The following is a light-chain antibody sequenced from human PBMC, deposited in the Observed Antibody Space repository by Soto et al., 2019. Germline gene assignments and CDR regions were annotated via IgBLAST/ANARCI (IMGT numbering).Light chain of an antibody. Sequence: DIQMTQSPSSLSASVGERVTITCRASQDISNYLAWFQQKPGKAPKSLIYAASDLQSGVPSKFSGSGSGTDFTLTITNLQAEDSAIYYCQQYYRRPLTFGGGAKVEI. CDR2: AAS. V-gene: IGKV1-16*02. J-gene: IGKJ4*01. CDR3: QQYYRRPLT. CDR1: QDISNY.